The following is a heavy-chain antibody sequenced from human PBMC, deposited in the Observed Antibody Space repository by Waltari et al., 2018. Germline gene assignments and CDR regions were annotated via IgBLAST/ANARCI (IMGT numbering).Heavy chain of an antibody. J-gene: IGHJ5*02. CDR2: INHSGST. CDR3: ARAPYSSSWTVRWFDP. Sequence: QVQLQQWGAGLLKPSETLSLTCAVYGGSVSGYSWTWIRQSPGKGLECIGEINHSGSTNYNPSLESRVTISVDTSKSQFSLNLRSVTAADTAVYYCARAPYSSSWTVRWFDPWGQGIPVTVSS. V-gene: IGHV4-34*01. D-gene: IGHD6-13*01. CDR1: GGSVSGYS.